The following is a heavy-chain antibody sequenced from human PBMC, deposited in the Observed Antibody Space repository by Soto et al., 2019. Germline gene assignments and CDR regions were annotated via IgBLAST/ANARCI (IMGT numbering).Heavy chain of an antibody. V-gene: IGHV1-69*04. CDR1: GGTFSSFA. J-gene: IGHJ3*01. CDR2: IIPLLGIA. CDR3: GRGLRKDASDV. Sequence: QVQLVQSGAEVKKPGSSVKVSCKPSGGTFSSFAISWVRQAPGQGLEYMGKIIPLLGIAKYAQTFQGRPTINADKTTSTAYMRLSSLRSDDTAIDYCGRGLRKDASDVWGQGTVVTVSS.